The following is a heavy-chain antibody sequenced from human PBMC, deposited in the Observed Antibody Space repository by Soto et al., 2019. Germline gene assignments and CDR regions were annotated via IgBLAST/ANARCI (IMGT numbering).Heavy chain of an antibody. Sequence: QVQLVESGGGVVQPGRSLRLSCGASGFTFSSYGMHWVRQAPGKGLEWVAVISYDGSNKYYADSVKGRFTISRDNSKNTLYLQMNSLRAEDTAVYYCAKLGYCSGGSCYSVDYWGQGTLVTVSS. CDR3: AKLGYCSGGSCYSVDY. D-gene: IGHD2-15*01. CDR1: GFTFSSYG. CDR2: ISYDGSNK. J-gene: IGHJ4*02. V-gene: IGHV3-30*18.